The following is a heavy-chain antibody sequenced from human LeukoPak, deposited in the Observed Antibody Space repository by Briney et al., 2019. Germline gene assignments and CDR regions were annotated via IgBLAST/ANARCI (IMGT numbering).Heavy chain of an antibody. V-gene: IGHV3-30-3*01. Sequence: GRSLRLSCAASGFTFSSYAMHWVRQAPGKGLEWVAVISYDGSNKYYADSVKGRFTISRDYSKNTLYLQMNSLRAEDTAVYYCAREAGSAIGSTDFDYWGQGTLVTVSS. CDR2: ISYDGSNK. CDR1: GFTFSSYA. CDR3: AREAGSAIGSTDFDY. J-gene: IGHJ4*02. D-gene: IGHD4-17*01.